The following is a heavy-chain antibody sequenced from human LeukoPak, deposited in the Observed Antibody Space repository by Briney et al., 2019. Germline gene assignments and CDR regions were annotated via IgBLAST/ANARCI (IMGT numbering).Heavy chain of an antibody. CDR1: GGSISSYY. V-gene: IGHV4-59*01. J-gene: IGHJ6*02. CDR3: ARSYSSRGYYYSRMDV. D-gene: IGHD6-13*01. Sequence: PSETLSLTCTVSGGSISSYYWSWIRQPPGKGLEWIGYIYYSGSTNYNPSLKSRVTISVDTSKNQFSLKLSSVTAADTAVFYCARSYSSRGYYYSRMDVWGQGTTVTVSS. CDR2: IYYSGST.